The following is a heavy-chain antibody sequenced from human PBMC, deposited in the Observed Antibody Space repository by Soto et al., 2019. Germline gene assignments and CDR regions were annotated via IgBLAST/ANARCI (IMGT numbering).Heavy chain of an antibody. D-gene: IGHD6-13*01. CDR3: ARDESSSMYYFAY. CDR1: GFTFSSKS. CDR2: ISGSGGST. V-gene: IGHV3-23*01. Sequence: EVQLLESGGGLVQAGGFLRLSCAASGFTFSSKSMSWVRQPPGKGLEWVSGISGSGGSTYYADSVKGRFTISRDNSKNTVFLQLNSLTVEDTAVYFCARDESSSMYYFAYWGNGTLVTVSS. J-gene: IGHJ4*01.